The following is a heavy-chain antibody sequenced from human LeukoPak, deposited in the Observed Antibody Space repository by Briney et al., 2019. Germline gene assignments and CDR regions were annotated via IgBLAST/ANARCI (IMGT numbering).Heavy chain of an antibody. Sequence: GASVKVSCKASGYTFTSYGISWVRQAPGQGLEWMGWISAYNGNTNYAQKLQGRVTMTTDTSTSTAYMELRSLRSDDTAVYYCARRYCGGDCYFADYYYYGMDVWGQGTTVTVSS. J-gene: IGHJ6*02. D-gene: IGHD2-21*02. CDR2: ISAYNGNT. CDR3: ARRYCGGDCYFADYYYYGMDV. V-gene: IGHV1-18*01. CDR1: GYTFTSYG.